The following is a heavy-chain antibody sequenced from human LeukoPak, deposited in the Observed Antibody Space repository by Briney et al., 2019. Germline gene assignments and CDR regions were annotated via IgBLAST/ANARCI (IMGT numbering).Heavy chain of an antibody. Sequence: SETLSLTCTVSGYSISSVYDWGWVRPPPGGGREWIVNSYYRRTTYYNPSLKSRVTISVDTSKNQFSLRLSSMTAADTAVYARWYSVGWNYYFDLWGRGTLVTVSS. V-gene: IGHV4-38-2*02. CDR2: SYYRRTT. CDR1: GYSISSVYD. D-gene: IGHD1-7*01. J-gene: IGHJ2*01. CDR3: WYSVGWNYYFDL.